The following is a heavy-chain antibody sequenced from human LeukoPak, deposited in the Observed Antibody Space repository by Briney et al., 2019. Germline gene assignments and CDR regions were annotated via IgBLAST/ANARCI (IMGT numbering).Heavy chain of an antibody. CDR3: ARGQYYYGSGSGDYSDY. Sequence: ASVKVSCKASGYTFTSYDINWVRQATGQGLEWMGWMNPNSGNTGYAQKFQGRVTITRNTSISTAYMELSSLRSEDTAVYYCARGQYYYGSGSGDYSDYWGQGTLVTVSS. D-gene: IGHD3-10*01. J-gene: IGHJ4*02. CDR1: GYTFTSYD. V-gene: IGHV1-8*03. CDR2: MNPNSGNT.